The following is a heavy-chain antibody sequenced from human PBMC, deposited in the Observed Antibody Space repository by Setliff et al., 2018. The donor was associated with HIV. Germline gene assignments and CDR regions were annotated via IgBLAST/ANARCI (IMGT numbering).Heavy chain of an antibody. J-gene: IGHJ4*02. CDR2: FYTSGST. CDR3: ARAPGYSYSFYFDY. V-gene: IGHV4-61*02. D-gene: IGHD5-18*01. Sequence: TLSLTCTVSGGSISSGSYHWSWIRQPAGKGLEWIGRFYTSGSTNYNPSLKSRVTISVDTSKNHFSLKLTSVTAADTAVYYCARAPGYSYSFYFDYWGQGTLVTVSS. CDR1: GGSISSGSYH.